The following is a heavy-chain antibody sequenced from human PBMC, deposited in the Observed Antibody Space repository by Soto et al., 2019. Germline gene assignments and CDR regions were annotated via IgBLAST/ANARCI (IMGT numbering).Heavy chain of an antibody. Sequence: GGSLRLSCAASGFTFSSYGMHWVRQAPGKGLEWVAVISYDGSNKYYADSVKGRFTISRDNSKNTLYLQMNSLRAEDTAVYYCAKDLASREYYDILTGSGYFDYWGQGTLVTVSS. CDR3: AKDLASREYYDILTGSGYFDY. V-gene: IGHV3-30*18. J-gene: IGHJ4*02. CDR1: GFTFSSYG. D-gene: IGHD3-9*01. CDR2: ISYDGSNK.